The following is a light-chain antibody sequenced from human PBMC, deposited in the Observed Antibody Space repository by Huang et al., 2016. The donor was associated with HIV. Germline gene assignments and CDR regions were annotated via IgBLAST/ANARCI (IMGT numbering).Light chain of an antibody. CDR3: QQLHDYPVT. CDR1: QDISTS. V-gene: IGKV1D-13*01. Sequence: AVQLTQFPSSLSASVGDRVIITCRASQDISTSLAWYQYKPGQAPKLLISAASNLHSGFSYRFSGDSIGTYLTLVISSLQPEDVATYYCQQLHDYPVTFGGGTRLDIK. CDR2: AAS. J-gene: IGKJ5*01.